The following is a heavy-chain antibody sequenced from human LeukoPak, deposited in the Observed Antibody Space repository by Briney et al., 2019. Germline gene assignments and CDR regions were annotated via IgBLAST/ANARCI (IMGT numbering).Heavy chain of an antibody. CDR1: GGSISSSSYY. J-gene: IGHJ3*02. Sequence: SETLSLTCTVSGGSISSSSYYWGWIRQPPGKGLEWIGEINHSGSTNYNPSLKSRVTISVDTSKNQFSLKLSSVTAADTAVYYCARFKGQWLAYDAFDIWGQGTMVTVSS. CDR3: ARFKGQWLAYDAFDI. V-gene: IGHV4-39*07. CDR2: INHSGST. D-gene: IGHD6-19*01.